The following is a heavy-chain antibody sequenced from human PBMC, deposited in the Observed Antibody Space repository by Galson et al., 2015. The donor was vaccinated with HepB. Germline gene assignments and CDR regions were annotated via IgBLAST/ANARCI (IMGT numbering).Heavy chain of an antibody. D-gene: IGHD2-21*02. J-gene: IGHJ4*02. Sequence: SVKVSCKASGYTFTSYAMHWVRQAPGQRLEWMGWINAGNGNTKYSQKFQGRVTITRDTSASTAYMELISLRSDDTAVYYCARDWPAYCGGDCYTDYWGQGTLVTVSS. CDR1: GYTFTSYA. CDR3: ARDWPAYCGGDCYTDY. V-gene: IGHV1-3*01. CDR2: INAGNGNT.